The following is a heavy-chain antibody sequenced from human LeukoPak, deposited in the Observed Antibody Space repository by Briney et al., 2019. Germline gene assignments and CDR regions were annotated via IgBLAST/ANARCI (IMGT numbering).Heavy chain of an antibody. CDR1: GGSISSSSYY. CDR2: IYYSGST. D-gene: IGHD4-11*01. J-gene: IGHJ4*02. Sequence: PSETLSLTCTVSGGSISSSSYYWGWIRQPPGKGLEWIGSIYYSGSTYYNPSLKSRVTISVDTSKNQFSLKLSSVTAADTAVYYCARGGDYSNYYFDYWGQGTLVTVSS. V-gene: IGHV4-39*07. CDR3: ARGGDYSNYYFDY.